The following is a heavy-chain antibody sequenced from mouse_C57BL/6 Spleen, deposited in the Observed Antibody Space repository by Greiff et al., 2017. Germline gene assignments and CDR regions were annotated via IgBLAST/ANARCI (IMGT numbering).Heavy chain of an antibody. CDR2: LDPSDSST. CDR3: ARRGGQLRPPNARDY. J-gene: IGHJ4*01. CDR1: GYTFTSYW. D-gene: IGHD3-2*02. Sequence: QVQLQQPGAELVRPGTSVKLSCKASGYTFTSYWMHWVTPRPGQGLEWIGVLDPSDSSTNYNQKFNGKATWTVDTSSSTAYMQLSSLTSEDSAVYYCARRGGQLRPPNARDYWGQGTSVTVSS. V-gene: IGHV1-59*01.